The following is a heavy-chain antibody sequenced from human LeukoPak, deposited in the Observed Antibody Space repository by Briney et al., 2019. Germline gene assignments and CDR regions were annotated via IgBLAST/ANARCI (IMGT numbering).Heavy chain of an antibody. D-gene: IGHD3-22*01. V-gene: IGHV4-4*02. CDR1: GGSISSSNW. J-gene: IGHJ4*02. CDR3: ARDSGLYYFDY. Sequence: SGTLSLTCAVSGGSISSSNWWSWVRQPPGKGLEWIGEIYHSGSTNYNPSLKSRVTISVDTSKNQFSLKLSSVTAADTAVYYCARDSGLYYFDYWGQGTLVTVSS. CDR2: IYHSGST.